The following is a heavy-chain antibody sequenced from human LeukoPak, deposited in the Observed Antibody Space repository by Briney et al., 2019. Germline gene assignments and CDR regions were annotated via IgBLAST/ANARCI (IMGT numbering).Heavy chain of an antibody. CDR2: ISGSGGST. J-gene: IGHJ4*02. CDR1: GFTFSSYA. CDR3: AKENGYYYQGFDY. V-gene: IGHV3-23*01. Sequence: GGSLRLSCAASGFTFSSYAMSWARQAPGKGLEWVSAISGSGGSTYNADSVKGRFTISRDNSKNTLYLQMNSLRVKDTAVYYCAKENGYYYQGFDYWGQGTLVTVSS. D-gene: IGHD3-22*01.